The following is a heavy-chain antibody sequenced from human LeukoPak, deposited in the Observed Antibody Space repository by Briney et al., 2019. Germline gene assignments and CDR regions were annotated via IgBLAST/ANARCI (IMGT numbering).Heavy chain of an antibody. D-gene: IGHD3-10*01. Sequence: GGSLRLSCVASGFTFSSYSMNWVRQAPGKGLEWVSSISSSSSYIYYADSVKGRFTISRDNAKNSLYLQMNSLRAEDTAVYYCARERGRGYGSGTPIYYFDYWGQGTLVTVSS. CDR3: ARERGRGYGSGTPIYYFDY. V-gene: IGHV3-21*01. J-gene: IGHJ4*02. CDR2: ISSSSSYI. CDR1: GFTFSSYS.